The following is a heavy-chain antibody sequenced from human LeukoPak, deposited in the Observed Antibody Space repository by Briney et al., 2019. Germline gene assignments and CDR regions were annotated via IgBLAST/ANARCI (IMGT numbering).Heavy chain of an antibody. CDR1: GGSISTSSYY. J-gene: IGHJ4*02. Sequence: SETLSLTCTVSGGSISTSSYYWGWVRQPPGKGLEWIGNIFYSGSTYYSPSLKSRVTISLDTSRNQFSLKLNSVTAADTAVYYCARDVAYDYVWGSYRYSGDYWGQGTLVTVSS. V-gene: IGHV4-39*07. CDR2: IFYSGST. CDR3: ARDVAYDYVWGSYRYSGDY. D-gene: IGHD3-16*02.